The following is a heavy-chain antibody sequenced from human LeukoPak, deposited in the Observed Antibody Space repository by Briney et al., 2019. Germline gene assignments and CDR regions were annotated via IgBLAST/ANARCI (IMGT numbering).Heavy chain of an antibody. D-gene: IGHD2-8*01. CDR2: ISAYNGNT. CDR3: ARGEYCTNGVCPGDY. J-gene: IGHJ4*02. V-gene: IGHV1-18*01. CDR1: GYTFTSYV. Sequence: ASVKVSCKASGYTFTSYVISWVRQAPGQGLEWMGWISAYNGNTNYAQKLQGRVTMTTDTSTSTAYMELRSLRSDDTAVYYCARGEYCTNGVCPGDYWGQGTLVTVSS.